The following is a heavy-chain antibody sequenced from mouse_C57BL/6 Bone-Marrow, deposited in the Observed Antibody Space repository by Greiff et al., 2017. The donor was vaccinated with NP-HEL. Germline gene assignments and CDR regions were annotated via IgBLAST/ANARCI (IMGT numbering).Heavy chain of an antibody. CDR1: GYTFTSYW. CDR3: TRFLSSPDY. D-gene: IGHD6-1*01. J-gene: IGHJ2*01. Sequence: EVQLQQSGPVLARPGASVKMSCKTSGYTFTSYWMHWVNQRPGPGLAWIGAIYPGNSDTSYNQTFKGKAKLTAVTSASTAYMELSSLTNEDSAVYYCTRFLSSPDYWGQGTTLTVSS. V-gene: IGHV1-5*01. CDR2: IYPGNSDT.